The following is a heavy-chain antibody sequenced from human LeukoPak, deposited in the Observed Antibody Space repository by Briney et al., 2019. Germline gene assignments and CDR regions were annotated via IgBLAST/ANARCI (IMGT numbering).Heavy chain of an antibody. CDR2: ISSSSGYI. J-gene: IGHJ6*03. CDR1: GFTFSSYA. Sequence: GSLRLSCAASGFTFSSYAMNWVRQAPGKGLEWVSSISSSSGYIFYADSVKGRFTISRDNSKNIVNLQMDSLRVDDTALYYCARGGYQPYYYMDVWGTGTTVTVSS. D-gene: IGHD2-2*01. V-gene: IGHV3-21*01. CDR3: ARGGYQPYYYMDV.